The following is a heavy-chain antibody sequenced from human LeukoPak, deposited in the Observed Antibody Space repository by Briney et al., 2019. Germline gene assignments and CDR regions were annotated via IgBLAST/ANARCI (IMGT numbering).Heavy chain of an antibody. V-gene: IGHV4-59*01. CDR1: GGSISSYY. Sequence: SETLSLTCTVSGGSISSYYWSWIRQPPGKGLEWIGYIYYSGSTNYNPSLKSRVTISVDASKNQFSLKLSSVTAADTAVYYCARARRVPALDYWGQGTLVTVSS. J-gene: IGHJ4*02. CDR3: ARARRVPALDY. D-gene: IGHD6-25*01. CDR2: IYYSGST.